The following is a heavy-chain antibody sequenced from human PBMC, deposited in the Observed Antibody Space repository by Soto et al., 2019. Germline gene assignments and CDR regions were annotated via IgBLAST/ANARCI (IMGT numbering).Heavy chain of an antibody. CDR3: AGESLYALDL. CDR1: GFTFRDYY. Sequence: QVQLVESGGGLVRPGGSLRLSCEASGFTFRDYYMTWFRQAPGKGLEWLSYIDSSTKYTNYADSVKGRVTISGDNAQNPPNPQMDRLRGAATGVYYWAGESLYALDLWGQGTMVTVSS. J-gene: IGHJ6*02. CDR2: IDSSTKYT. D-gene: IGHD4-17*01. V-gene: IGHV3-11*05.